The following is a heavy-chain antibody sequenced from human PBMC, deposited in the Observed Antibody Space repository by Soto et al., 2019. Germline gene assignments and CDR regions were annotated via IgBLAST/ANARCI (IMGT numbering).Heavy chain of an antibody. V-gene: IGHV4-34*01. CDR1: GGSVRGYY. D-gene: IGHD2-2*01. CDR2: INHSGTT. Sequence: QVQLHQWGAGLLKPSETLSLTCAVHGGSVRGYYWTWIRQSPEKGLEWIGEINHSGTTNYSPSLNTRVTISVDTSKNQFSLILSSVTAADTAVYYCARGGEYQLLLRDYYYFNMDVWGTGTTVTVS. CDR3: ARGGEYQLLLRDYYYFNMDV. J-gene: IGHJ6*03.